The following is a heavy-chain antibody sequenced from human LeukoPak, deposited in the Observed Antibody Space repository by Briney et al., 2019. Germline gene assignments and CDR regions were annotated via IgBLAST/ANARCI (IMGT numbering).Heavy chain of an antibody. D-gene: IGHD2-2*01. J-gene: IGHJ4*02. CDR2: ISNSGSTI. CDR3: ARGFTSCYYY. CDR1: GFTFSSYE. V-gene: IGHV3-48*03. Sequence: PGGSLSLSCAASGFTFSSYEMNWVRQAPGKGLEWISYISNSGSTIYYADSVKGRFTISRDNAKNSLYLQMNSLRAEDTAVYYCARGFTSCYYYWGQGTLVTVSS.